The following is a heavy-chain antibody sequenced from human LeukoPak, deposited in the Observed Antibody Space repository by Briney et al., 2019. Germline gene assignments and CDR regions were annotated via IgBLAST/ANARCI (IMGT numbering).Heavy chain of an antibody. Sequence: PSEALSLTCTVSGGSISSYYWSWIRQPAGQGLEWIGRVHTSGATNYDPSLKSRVTMSVDTSKNQVSLKLDSVTAADTAVYYCARGGAYSSTTSCYNNWFDPWGQGTLVTVSS. V-gene: IGHV4-4*07. CDR1: GGSISSYY. J-gene: IGHJ5*02. CDR3: ARGGAYSSTTSCYNNWFDP. D-gene: IGHD2-2*02. CDR2: VHTSGAT.